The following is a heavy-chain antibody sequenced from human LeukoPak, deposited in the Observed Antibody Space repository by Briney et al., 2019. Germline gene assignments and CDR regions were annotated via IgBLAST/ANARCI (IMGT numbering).Heavy chain of an antibody. D-gene: IGHD6-13*01. CDR3: ARLGIAAAGTVDY. CDR1: GGSISSYY. CDR2: IYYSGST. Sequence: KPSETLSLTCTVPGGSISSYYWSWIRQPPGKGLEWIGYIYYSGSTNYNPSLKSRVTISVGTSKNQFSLKLSSVTAADTAVYYCARLGIAAAGTVDYWGQGTLVTVSP. V-gene: IGHV4-59*08. J-gene: IGHJ4*02.